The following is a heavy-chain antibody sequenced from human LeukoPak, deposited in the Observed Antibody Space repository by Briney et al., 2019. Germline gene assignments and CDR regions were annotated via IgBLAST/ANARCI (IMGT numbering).Heavy chain of an antibody. V-gene: IGHV3-23*01. CDR2: ISGSGGST. CDR3: AKGGPVAGLGY. Sequence: GGSLRLSCAASGFTFSNYPMNWVRQSPGNGLEWVSAISGSGGSTYYADSVKGRFTISRDNSKNTLYLQMNSLRAEDTAVYYCAKGGPVAGLGYWGQGTLVTVSS. D-gene: IGHD6-19*01. J-gene: IGHJ4*02. CDR1: GFTFSNYP.